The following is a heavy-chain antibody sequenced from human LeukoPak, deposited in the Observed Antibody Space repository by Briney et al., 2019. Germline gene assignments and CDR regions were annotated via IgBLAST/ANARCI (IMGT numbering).Heavy chain of an antibody. V-gene: IGHV3-21*01. CDR2: ISSSTYI. CDR3: VKVDT. Sequence: GGSLRLSCAASGLTFSSNSMNWVRQAPGKGPEWVSSISSSTYIYYADSVKGRFTISRDNAKNSLYLQMDSLSAEDTAVYYCVKVDTWGQGTLVTVSS. D-gene: IGHD5-18*01. J-gene: IGHJ4*02. CDR1: GLTFSSNS.